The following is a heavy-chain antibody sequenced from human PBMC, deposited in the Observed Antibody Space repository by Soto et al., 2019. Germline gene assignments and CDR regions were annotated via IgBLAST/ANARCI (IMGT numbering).Heavy chain of an antibody. V-gene: IGHV3-74*01. Sequence: EVQLVESGGGLVQPGGSLRLSCEASGFTFSTFWMHWVRQAPGKGLVWVSRINSAGSSTNYAESVKGRVTISRDNAKNTLYLQRNSLRPEDTAVYYCARDFDYWGQGTLVTVSS. CDR1: GFTFSTFW. CDR3: ARDFDY. J-gene: IGHJ4*02. CDR2: INSAGSST.